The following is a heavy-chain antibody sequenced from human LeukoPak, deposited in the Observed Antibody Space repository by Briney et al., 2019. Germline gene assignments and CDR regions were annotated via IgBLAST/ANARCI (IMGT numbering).Heavy chain of an antibody. CDR3: ARGRTVTNDFDL. CDR1: GGTFSSYA. Sequence: ASVKVSCKASGGTFSSYAISWVRQAPGQGLEWMGGIIPIFGTANYAQRFQGRVTLTRDTSTTTVYMDLSGLRPEDTAVYYCARGRTVTNDFDLWGRGTLLTVSS. D-gene: IGHD4-17*01. V-gene: IGHV1-69*05. CDR2: IIPIFGTA. J-gene: IGHJ2*01.